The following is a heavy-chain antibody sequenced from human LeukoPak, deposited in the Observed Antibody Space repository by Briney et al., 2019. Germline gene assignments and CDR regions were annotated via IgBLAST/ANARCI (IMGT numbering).Heavy chain of an antibody. D-gene: IGHD3-9*01. J-gene: IGHJ4*02. V-gene: IGHV1-18*01. CDR1: GYTFTSYG. CDR3: ARDFILDRYYDILTGYYEGGPPGPVGY. CDR2: ISAYNGNT. Sequence: ASVKVSCKASGYTFTSYGISWVRQAPGQGLEWMGWISAYNGNTNYAQKLQGRVTMTTDTSTSTAYMELSRLRSDDTAVYYCARDFILDRYYDILTGYYEGGPPGPVGYWGQGTLVTVSS.